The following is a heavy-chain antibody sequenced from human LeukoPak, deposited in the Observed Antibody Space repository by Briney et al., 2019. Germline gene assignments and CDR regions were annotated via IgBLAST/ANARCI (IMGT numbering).Heavy chain of an antibody. Sequence: GGSLRLSCAASGFTFSSYSMNWVRQAPGKGLEWVSYISSSSSTIYYADSVKGRFTISRDNAKNSLYLQMNSLRAEDTAVYYCARARYYGSGSYSSALYYYYMDVWGKGTTVTVSS. CDR1: GFTFSSYS. J-gene: IGHJ6*03. D-gene: IGHD3-10*01. CDR2: ISSSSSTI. CDR3: ARARYYGSGSYSSALYYYYMDV. V-gene: IGHV3-48*01.